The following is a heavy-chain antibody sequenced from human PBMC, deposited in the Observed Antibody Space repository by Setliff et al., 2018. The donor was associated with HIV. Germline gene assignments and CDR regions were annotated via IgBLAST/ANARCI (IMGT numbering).Heavy chain of an antibody. D-gene: IGHD2-15*01. CDR1: NVSFNSYY. V-gene: IGHV4-4*07. Sequence: SETLSLTCTVSNVSFNSYYWSWIRHPAGRALEWIGRIYSSGSTNYNPSLKSRVKMSLDTSKNQFSLKLSAVTAADTAVYFCARDPYCSGDGCFRYYQHWGRGTLVTVSS. CDR3: ARDPYCSGDGCFRYYQH. J-gene: IGHJ1*01. CDR2: IYSSGST.